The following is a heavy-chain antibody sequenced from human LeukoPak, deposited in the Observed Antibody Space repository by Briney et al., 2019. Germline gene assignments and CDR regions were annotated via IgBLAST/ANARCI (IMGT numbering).Heavy chain of an antibody. CDR3: ARIRYYDFWSGYYTLDY. Sequence: SETLSLTCTVSGYSISSGYYWGWIRQPPGKGLEWIGSIYHSGSTYYNPSLKSRVTISVDTSKNQFSLKLSSVTAADTAVYYCARIRYYDFWSGYYTLDYWGQGTLVTVSS. D-gene: IGHD3-3*01. CDR2: IYHSGST. J-gene: IGHJ4*02. CDR1: GYSISSGYY. V-gene: IGHV4-38-2*02.